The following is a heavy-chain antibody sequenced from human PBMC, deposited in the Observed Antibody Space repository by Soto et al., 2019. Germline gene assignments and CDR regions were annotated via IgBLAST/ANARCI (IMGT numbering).Heavy chain of an antibody. V-gene: IGHV3-23*01. CDR1: GFTFSSYA. CDR3: AKDRIVVVPPRLFDY. J-gene: IGHJ4*02. CDR2: ISGSGGST. D-gene: IGHD3-22*01. Sequence: EVQLLESGGGLVQPGGALRLSCAASGFTFSSYAMSWVRQAPGKGLEWVSAISGSGGSTYYADSVKGRFTISRDNSKTTMYLQMNSLRAEDTAVYYCAKDRIVVVPPRLFDYWGQGTLVTVSS.